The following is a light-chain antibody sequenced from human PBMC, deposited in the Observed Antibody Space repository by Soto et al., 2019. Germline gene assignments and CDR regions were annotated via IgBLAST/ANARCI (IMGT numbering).Light chain of an antibody. CDR3: QQFDRPVT. J-gene: IGKJ1*01. V-gene: IGKV3-20*01. Sequence: EIVLTQSPGSLSLSPGERATLSCRASQSVSSTFFAWYQQRPGQAPRLLMYGASSRATGIPERFSGSGSGTDFTLANSRPEAEGFGGDYGQQFDRPVTFGQGTKVEIK. CDR2: GAS. CDR1: QSVSSTF.